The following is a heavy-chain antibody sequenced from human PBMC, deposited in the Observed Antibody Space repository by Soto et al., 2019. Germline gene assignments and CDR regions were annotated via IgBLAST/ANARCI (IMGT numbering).Heavy chain of an antibody. J-gene: IGHJ4*02. CDR1: GFTFSSYA. CDR3: AKDQRITMIVVVPYSGGFDC. V-gene: IGHV3-23*01. Sequence: QTGGSLRLSCAASGFTFSSYAMSWVRQAPGKGLEWVSAISGSGGSTYYADSVKGRFTISRDNSKNTLYLQMNSLRAEDTAVYYCAKDQRITMIVVVPYSGGFDCWGQGTLVTVSS. D-gene: IGHD3-22*01. CDR2: ISGSGGST.